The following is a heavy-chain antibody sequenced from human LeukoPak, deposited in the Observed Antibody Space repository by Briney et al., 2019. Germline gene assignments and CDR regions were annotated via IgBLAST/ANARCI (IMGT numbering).Heavy chain of an antibody. CDR1: GFPFSSYW. J-gene: IGHJ4*02. Sequence: GGSLRLSCVASGFPFSSYWMTWVRQAPIKGLEWVAVIWYDGSKKYYADSVKGRFTISRDDSKNTVYLQMDSLRAEDTAMYYCARDRGDYSDYSDFFDAWGQGTLVTFSS. CDR2: IWYDGSKK. V-gene: IGHV3-33*08. CDR3: ARDRGDYSDYSDFFDA. D-gene: IGHD4-11*01.